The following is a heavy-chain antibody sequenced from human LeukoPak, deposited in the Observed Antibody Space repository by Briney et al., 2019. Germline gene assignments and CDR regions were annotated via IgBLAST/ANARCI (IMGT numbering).Heavy chain of an antibody. V-gene: IGHV1-18*01. Sequence: ASVKVSCKASGYTFTSYGISWVRRAPGQGLEWMGWISAYNGNTNYAQKLQGRVTMTTDTSTSTAYMELRSLRSDDTAVYYCARGPSTGYELLWFGELHFDYWGQGTLVTVSS. D-gene: IGHD3-10*01. CDR3: ARGPSTGYELLWFGELHFDY. J-gene: IGHJ4*02. CDR2: ISAYNGNT. CDR1: GYTFTSYG.